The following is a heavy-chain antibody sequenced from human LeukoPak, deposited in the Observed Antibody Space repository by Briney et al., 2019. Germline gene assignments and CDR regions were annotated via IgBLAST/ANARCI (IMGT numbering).Heavy chain of an antibody. J-gene: IGHJ4*02. CDR2: IYYSGST. V-gene: IGHV4-59*08. CDR1: GGSISSYY. Sequence: SETQSLTCTVSGGSISSYYWSWIRQPPGKGLEWIGYIYYSGSTNYNPSLKSRVTISVDTSKNQFSLKLSSVTAADTAVYYCASPRVYSGSYYPFDYWGQGTLVTVSS. CDR3: ASPRVYSGSYYPFDY. D-gene: IGHD1-26*01.